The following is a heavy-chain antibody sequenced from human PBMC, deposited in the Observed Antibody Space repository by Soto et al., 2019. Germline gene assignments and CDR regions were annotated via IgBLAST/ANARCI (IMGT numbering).Heavy chain of an antibody. D-gene: IGHD6-13*01. CDR2: IIPIFGKA. CDR3: ARAGYSSSWYYFDY. J-gene: IGHJ4*02. CDR1: GATFSSYA. Sequence: GASVKFSCKASGATFSSYAISWVRQAPGQGLEWMGGIIPIFGKANYAQKFQGRVTITADESTSTAYMELSSLRSEDTAVYYCARAGYSSSWYYFDYWGQGTLVTVSS. V-gene: IGHV1-69*13.